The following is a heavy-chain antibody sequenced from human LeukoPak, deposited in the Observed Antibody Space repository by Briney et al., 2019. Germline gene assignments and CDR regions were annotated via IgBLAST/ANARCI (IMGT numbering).Heavy chain of an antibody. J-gene: IGHJ3*02. D-gene: IGHD6-13*01. CDR2: IYSSGST. Sequence: PSETLSLTCTVSGGSISSGGYYWSWIRQHPGKGLEWIGYIYSSGSTYYNPSLKSRVTISAATSKSQFSLKLSSVTAADTAVYYCARDKQGNSYAFDIWGQGTMATVSS. CDR1: GGSISSGGYY. CDR3: ARDKQGNSYAFDI. V-gene: IGHV4-31*03.